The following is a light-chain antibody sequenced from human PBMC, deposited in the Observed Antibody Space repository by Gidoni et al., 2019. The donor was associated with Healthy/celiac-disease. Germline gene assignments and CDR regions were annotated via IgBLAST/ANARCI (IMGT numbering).Light chain of an antibody. Sequence: DIQMPQSPSTLSASVGDRVTITCRASQSISSWLAWYQQKPGKAPKLLIYKASSLESGVPSRFSGSGSGTEFTLTISSLQPDDFATYYCQQYNSYPYTFGQXTKLEIK. CDR2: KAS. CDR3: QQYNSYPYT. V-gene: IGKV1-5*03. CDR1: QSISSW. J-gene: IGKJ2*01.